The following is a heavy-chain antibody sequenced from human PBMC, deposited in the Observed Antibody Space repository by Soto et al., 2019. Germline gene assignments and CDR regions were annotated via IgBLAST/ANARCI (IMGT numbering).Heavy chain of an antibody. D-gene: IGHD3-10*01. CDR1: GYTFTSYY. Sequence: QVQLVQSGAEVKNPGASVTVSCRASGYTFTSYYIHWVRQAPGQGLELMAIINPNGGSTNYAQRLQGSVTVTRDTSTSIVYMELSSLRSEDTAVYYCSRGLGSGDYWGQGTLVTVSS. J-gene: IGHJ4*02. CDR2: INPNGGST. CDR3: SRGLGSGDY. V-gene: IGHV1-46*03.